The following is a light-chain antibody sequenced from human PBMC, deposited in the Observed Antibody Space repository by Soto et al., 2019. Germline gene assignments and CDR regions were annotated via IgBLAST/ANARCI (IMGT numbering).Light chain of an antibody. CDR3: QQYGSPPT. V-gene: IGKV3-20*01. CDR2: GAS. Sequence: EIVLTQSPGTLSLSPGERATLSCRASQSVSSSYLAWYQQKPGQAPRLLIYGASSRTTGIPDRFSGSGSGTAFTLTISRLEPEDFAVYYCQQYGSPPTFGQRPKLEI. J-gene: IGKJ2*01. CDR1: QSVSSSY.